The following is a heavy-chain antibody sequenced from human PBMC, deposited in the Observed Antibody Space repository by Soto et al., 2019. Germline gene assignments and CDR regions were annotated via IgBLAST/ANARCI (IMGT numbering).Heavy chain of an antibody. D-gene: IGHD3-16*01. V-gene: IGHV1-69*01. J-gene: IGHJ5*02. CDR1: GRTFSRYA. CDR2: IIPMFGTT. Sequence: QVQLVQSGAEVQKPGSSVKVSCTASGRTFSRYAINWVRQAPGQGLEWMGGIIPMFGTTNYAQKFQGRITITADDSTSTVHMELTNLKSEDTAVYFCAREGDHTNPWAQGTLVTVSS. CDR3: AREGDHTNP.